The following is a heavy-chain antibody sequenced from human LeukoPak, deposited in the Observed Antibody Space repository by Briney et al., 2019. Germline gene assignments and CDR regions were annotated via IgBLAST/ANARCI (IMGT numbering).Heavy chain of an antibody. V-gene: IGHV1-69*01. Sequence: SVKVSCKASGGTFSSYAISWVRQAPGQGLEWMGGIIPIFGTANYAQKFQGRVTITADESTSTAYMELSSLRSEDTAVYYCARVNDCSGGSCYPDFDYWAREPWSPSPQ. CDR1: GGTFSSYA. J-gene: IGHJ4*02. CDR2: IIPIFGTA. CDR3: ARVNDCSGGSCYPDFDY. D-gene: IGHD2-15*01.